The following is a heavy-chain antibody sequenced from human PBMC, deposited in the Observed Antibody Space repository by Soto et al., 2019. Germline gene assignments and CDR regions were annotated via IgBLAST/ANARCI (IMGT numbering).Heavy chain of an antibody. CDR2: LAPISGSP. CDR1: GDTFSHYV. D-gene: IGHD1-26*01. V-gene: IGHV1-69*18. Sequence: VQMVQSGAEVKEPGSSVKVSCTSSGDTFSHYVMSWVRQAPGQGLEWMGSLAPISGSPNYAERFEGRLTISADAGTSTLYMELRSLKYVDTAVYYCARIGVGSRRWGQGTMVTVSS. CDR3: ARIGVGSRR. J-gene: IGHJ3*01.